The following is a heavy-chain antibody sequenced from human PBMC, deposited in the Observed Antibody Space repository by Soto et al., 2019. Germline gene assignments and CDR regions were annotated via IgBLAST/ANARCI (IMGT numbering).Heavy chain of an antibody. D-gene: IGHD6-19*01. V-gene: IGHV3-23*01. CDR3: AKDLGPLIAVAGFGSDY. J-gene: IGHJ4*02. Sequence: PGGSLRLSCAASGFTFSSYAMSLVRQAPGKGLEWVSAISGSGGSTYYADSVKGRFTISRDNSKNTLYLQMNSLRAEDTAVYYCAKDLGPLIAVAGFGSDYWGQGTLVTVSS. CDR1: GFTFSSYA. CDR2: ISGSGGST.